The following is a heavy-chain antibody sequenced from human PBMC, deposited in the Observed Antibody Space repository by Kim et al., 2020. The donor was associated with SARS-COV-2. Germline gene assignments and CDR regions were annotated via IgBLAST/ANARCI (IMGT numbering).Heavy chain of an antibody. J-gene: IGHJ5*02. CDR2: TYYRSKWYN. D-gene: IGHD2-15*01. CDR3: ARRVPVSGPSWFDP. CDR1: GDSVSSNSAT. Sequence: SQTLSLTCAISGDSVSSNSATWNWIRQSPSRGLEWLGRTYYRSKWYNDYAVSVKSRITINPDTSKNQFSLHLNSVTPEDTAVYYCARRVPVSGPSWFDPWSQGTLGTVSS. V-gene: IGHV6-1*01.